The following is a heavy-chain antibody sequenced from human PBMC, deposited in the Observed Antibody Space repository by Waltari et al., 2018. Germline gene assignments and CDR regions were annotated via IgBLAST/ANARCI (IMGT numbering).Heavy chain of an antibody. V-gene: IGHV1-2*02. CDR3: ARVYYYDSSGYYYDCDY. CDR2: INPNSGGT. CDR1: GYTFTGYY. J-gene: IGHJ4*02. D-gene: IGHD3-22*01. Sequence: QVQLVQSGAEVKRPGASVKVSCKASGYTFTGYYMHWVRQAPGQGLEWMGWINPNSGGTNYAQKCQGRVTMTRDTSISTAYMELSRLRSDDTAVYYCARVYYYDSSGYYYDCDYWGQGTLVTVSS.